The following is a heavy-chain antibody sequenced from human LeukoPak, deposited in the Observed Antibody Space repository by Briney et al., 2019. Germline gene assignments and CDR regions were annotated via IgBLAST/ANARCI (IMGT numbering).Heavy chain of an antibody. CDR1: GGSISGSSYY. V-gene: IGHV4-39*01. CDR3: ARHGSTAIDY. J-gene: IGHJ4*02. CDR2: IYYSGSA. D-gene: IGHD5/OR15-5a*01. Sequence: SETLSLTCTVSGGSISGSSYYWGWIRQPPGKGLEWIGSIYYSGSAYYNPSLKSRVTLSVDTSKNQFSLKLSSVTAADTAMFYCARHGSTAIDYWGQGILVTVSS.